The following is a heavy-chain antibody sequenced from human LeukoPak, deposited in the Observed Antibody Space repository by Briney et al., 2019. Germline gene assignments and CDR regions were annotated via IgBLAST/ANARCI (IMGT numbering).Heavy chain of an antibody. Sequence: SETLSLTCTVSGGSMSSYYWSWIRQPPGKGLEWIGYIYYSGSSNYNPSLKSRVTISVDTSKNQFSLKLSYVTAADTAVYYCARGGATRGPTVDYWGQGTLVTVSS. CDR3: ARGGATRGPTVDY. V-gene: IGHV4-59*01. CDR1: GGSMSSYY. CDR2: IYYSGSS. J-gene: IGHJ4*02. D-gene: IGHD1-26*01.